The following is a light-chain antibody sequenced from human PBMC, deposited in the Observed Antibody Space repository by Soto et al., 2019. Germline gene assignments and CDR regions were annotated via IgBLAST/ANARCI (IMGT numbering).Light chain of an antibody. CDR3: SSYAGSNKGDVV. V-gene: IGLV2-8*01. CDR1: SSDVGGYNY. CDR2: EVS. J-gene: IGLJ2*01. Sequence: QSALTQPPSASGSPGQSVTISCTGTSSDVGGYNYVSWYQQHPGKAPKLMIYEVSKRPSGVPDRFSGSKSGNTASLTVSGLQAEDEADYYCSSYAGSNKGDVVFGGGTKLTVL.